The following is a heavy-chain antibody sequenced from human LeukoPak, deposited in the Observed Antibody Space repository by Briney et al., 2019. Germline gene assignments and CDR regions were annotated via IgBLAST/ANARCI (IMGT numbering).Heavy chain of an antibody. D-gene: IGHD3-22*01. V-gene: IGHV1-2*02. CDR2: INPNSGGT. CDR1: GYTFTGYY. Sequence: ASVKVSFKASGYTFTGYYMHWVRQAPGQGLEWMGWINPNSGGTNYAQKFQGRVTMTRDTSISTAYMELSRLRSDDTAVYYCARGSWSWYYYDSSGKLDYWGQGTLVTVSS. CDR3: ARGSWSWYYYDSSGKLDY. J-gene: IGHJ4*02.